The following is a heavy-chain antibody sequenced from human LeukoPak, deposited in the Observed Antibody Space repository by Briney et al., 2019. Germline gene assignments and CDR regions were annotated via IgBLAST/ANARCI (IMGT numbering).Heavy chain of an antibody. Sequence: GGSLRLSCAASGFTFSSYSMNWVRQAPGKGLEWVSSISSSSSYIYYADSVKGRFTISRDNAKNSLYLQMNRLRAEDTAVYYCARDIVDTAMVYAFDIWGQGTMVTVSS. D-gene: IGHD5-18*01. J-gene: IGHJ3*02. CDR2: ISSSSSYI. CDR3: ARDIVDTAMVYAFDI. CDR1: GFTFSSYS. V-gene: IGHV3-21*01.